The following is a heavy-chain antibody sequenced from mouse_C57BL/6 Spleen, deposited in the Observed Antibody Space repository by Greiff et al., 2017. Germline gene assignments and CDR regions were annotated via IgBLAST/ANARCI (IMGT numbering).Heavy chain of an antibody. CDR1: GYTFTSYW. V-gene: IGHV1-50*01. D-gene: IGHD1-1*01. Sequence: QVQLQQPGAELVKPGASVKLSCKASGYTFTSYWMQWVKQRPGQGLEWIGEIDPSDSYTNYNQKFKGKATLTVDTSSSTAYMQLSSLTSEDSAVYYCARSGYYGSSSYWYFDVWGTGTTVTVSS. J-gene: IGHJ1*03. CDR3: ARSGYYGSSSYWYFDV. CDR2: IDPSDSYT.